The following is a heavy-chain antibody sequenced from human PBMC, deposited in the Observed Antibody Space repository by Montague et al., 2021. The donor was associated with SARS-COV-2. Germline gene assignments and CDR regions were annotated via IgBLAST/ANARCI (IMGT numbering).Heavy chain of an antibody. CDR1: GDSVSSYSAA. J-gene: IGHJ4*02. CDR2: TYYRSKWYN. V-gene: IGHV6-1*01. Sequence: CAISGDSVSSYSAAWNWIRQSPSIGLEWLGRTYYRSKWYNDYALSVKSRMTINPDTSKNHFPLQLNSVTPEDTAIYYCARGVYYDGSGYYSFDYWGQGTLVTVSS. CDR3: ARGVYYDGSGYYSFDY. D-gene: IGHD3-22*01.